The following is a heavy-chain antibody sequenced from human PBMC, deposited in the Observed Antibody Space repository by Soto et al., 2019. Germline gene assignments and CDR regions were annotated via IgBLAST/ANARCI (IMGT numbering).Heavy chain of an antibody. Sequence: GGSLRLSCAASGFTFSSFGMHWVRQAPGKGLEWVAVIWFDGSNKYYADSVKGRFTISRDNSKNMLYLQMNSLRAEDTAVYYCARAAAGTSRDYWGPGTLVTVSS. CDR1: GFTFSSFG. D-gene: IGHD1-1*01. V-gene: IGHV3-33*01. CDR2: IWFDGSNK. J-gene: IGHJ4*02. CDR3: ARAAAGTSRDY.